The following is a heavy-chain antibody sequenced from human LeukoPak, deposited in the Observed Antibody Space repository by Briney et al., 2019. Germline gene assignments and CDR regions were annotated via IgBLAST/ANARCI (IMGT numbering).Heavy chain of an antibody. CDR2: IRSKANSDAT. D-gene: IGHD3-10*01. CDR1: GFTFSGSA. CDR3: TRLKVKGSGSYSDY. J-gene: IGHJ4*02. V-gene: IGHV3-73*01. Sequence: GGSLRLSCAVSGFTFSGSAMLWVRQASGKGLEWVGRIRSKANSDATTYAAPVKGRFTISRDDSKNTAYLQMNSLKTEDTAVYYCTRLKVKGSGSYSDYWGQGTLVTVSS.